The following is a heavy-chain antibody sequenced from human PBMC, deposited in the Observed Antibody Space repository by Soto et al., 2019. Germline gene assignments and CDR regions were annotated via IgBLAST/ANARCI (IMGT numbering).Heavy chain of an antibody. J-gene: IGHJ4*02. Sequence: GGSLRLSCAASGFTFDDYAMHWVRQAPGKGLEWVSGISWNSGSIGYADSVKGRFTISRDNAKNSLYLQMNSLRAEDTALYYCVKCSGEDSSGWYEDYWGQGTLVTVSS. CDR1: GFTFDDYA. D-gene: IGHD6-19*01. V-gene: IGHV3-9*01. CDR3: VKCSGEDSSGWYEDY. CDR2: ISWNSGSI.